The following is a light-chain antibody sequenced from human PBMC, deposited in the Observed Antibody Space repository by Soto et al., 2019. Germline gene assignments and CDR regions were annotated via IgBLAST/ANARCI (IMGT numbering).Light chain of an antibody. CDR1: AGAVTKDNY. CDR2: STS. V-gene: IGLV7-43*01. J-gene: IGLJ2*01. Sequence: QAVVTQEPSLTVSPGGTVTLTCASSAGAVTKDNYPNWVQQKPGQPPRTLIYSTSNKQSWTPARFSGSLLGGKAALTLSGVQPEDEAEYYCLVYYGGAQVIFGGGTQLTVL. CDR3: LVYYGGAQVI.